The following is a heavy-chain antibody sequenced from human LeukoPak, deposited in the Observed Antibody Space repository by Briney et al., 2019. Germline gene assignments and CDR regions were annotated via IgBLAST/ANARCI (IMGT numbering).Heavy chain of an antibody. J-gene: IGHJ4*02. CDR2: ISSSGSTI. CDR3: ARDLTNYYGSGSHHY. CDR1: GFTFSDYY. Sequence: GGSLRLSCAASGFTFSDYYMSWIRQAPGKGLEWVSYISSSGSTIYCADSVKGRFTISRDNAKNSLYLQMNSLRAEDTAVYYCARDLTNYYGSGSHHYWGQGTLVTVSS. V-gene: IGHV3-11*04. D-gene: IGHD3-10*01.